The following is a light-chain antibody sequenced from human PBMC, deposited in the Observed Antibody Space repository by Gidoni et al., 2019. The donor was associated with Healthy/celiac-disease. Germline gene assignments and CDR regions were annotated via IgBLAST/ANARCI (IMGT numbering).Light chain of an antibody. Sequence: DTVFTLPPGCLSLSPGEPATLSCRASQSVSSSYLAWYQQNPGQAARRLIYGASSRATGIPDRFSGSGSGTEFTLTISRLGREDFAVYYCQQYGSSPPKYTFXQXTKLEIK. CDR3: QQYGSSPPKYT. V-gene: IGKV3-20*01. CDR2: GAS. CDR1: QSVSSSY. J-gene: IGKJ2*01.